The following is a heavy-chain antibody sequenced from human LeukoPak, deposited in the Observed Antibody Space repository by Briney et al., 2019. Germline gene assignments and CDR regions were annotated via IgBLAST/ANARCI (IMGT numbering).Heavy chain of an antibody. V-gene: IGHV3-48*03. J-gene: IGHJ6*02. CDR1: GFTFSSYE. CDR2: ISSSGSAI. CDR3: ARVGGCSSTSCYTPWNYYGMDV. Sequence: PGGSLRLSCAASGFTFSSYEVNWVRQAPDKGLEWLSYISSSGSAIYYAESVKGRYTISRDNAKNSLYLQMNSLRAEDTAAYYCARVGGCSSTSCYTPWNYYGMDVWGQGTTVTVSS. D-gene: IGHD2-2*02.